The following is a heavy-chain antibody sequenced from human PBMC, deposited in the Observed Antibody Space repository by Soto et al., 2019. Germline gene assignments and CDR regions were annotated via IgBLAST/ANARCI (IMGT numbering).Heavy chain of an antibody. V-gene: IGHV1-3*01. CDR2: INVGNGNT. CDR1: GYTFTSYA. CDR3: ARGDILIDY. Sequence: QVQLVQSGAEVKKPGASVKVSCKASGYTFTSYAMHWVRQAPGQRLEWMGWINVGNGNTKYSQKFQGRVTITRDSSASTAYMELSSLRSEDTAVYYCARGDILIDYWGQGTLVTVSS. J-gene: IGHJ4*02. D-gene: IGHD3-9*01.